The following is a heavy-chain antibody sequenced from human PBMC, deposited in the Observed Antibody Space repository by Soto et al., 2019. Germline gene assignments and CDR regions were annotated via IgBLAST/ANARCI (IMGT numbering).Heavy chain of an antibody. CDR1: GYTFTSYY. CDR2: INPSGGST. J-gene: IGHJ4*02. V-gene: IGHV1-46*01. Sequence: ASVKVSCKASGYTFTSYYMHWVRQAPGQGLEWMGIINPSGGSTNYAQKFQGRVTMTRDTSTSTVYMELSSLRSGDTAVYYCARDPDFTMGRGVIMGGLDYWGQGTLVTVSS. D-gene: IGHD3-10*01. CDR3: ARDPDFTMGRGVIMGGLDY.